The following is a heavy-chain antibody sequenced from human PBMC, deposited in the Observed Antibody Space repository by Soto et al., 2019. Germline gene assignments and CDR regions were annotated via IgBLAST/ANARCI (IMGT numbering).Heavy chain of an antibody. CDR3: ARAQGAVVGMDV. V-gene: IGHV1-69*02. J-gene: IGHJ6*02. D-gene: IGHD6-19*01. CDR1: GGTFSSYT. CDR2: IIPILGIA. Sequence: QVQLVQSGAEVKKPGSSVKVSCKASGGTFSSYTISWVRQAPGQGLEWMGRIIPILGIANYAQKFQGRVTSTAEKSTSTAYMELSSLRSEDTAVYYWARAQGAVVGMDVWGQGTTVTVSS.